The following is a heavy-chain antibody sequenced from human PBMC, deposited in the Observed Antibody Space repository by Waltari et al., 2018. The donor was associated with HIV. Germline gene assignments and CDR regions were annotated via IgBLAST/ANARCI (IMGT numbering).Heavy chain of an antibody. J-gene: IGHJ6*02. Sequence: QVQLMQSGPELKKPGPYSKVSCRASASTFKPYVISEVSPAPGQGLEWMGWISAYNGNTKYAQKFQGRVTMTTDTSTRTAYMELRSLSSDDTAVYYCARRSCNSSSCFTYFYYFAMDVWGQGTTVTVSS. V-gene: IGHV1-18*04. D-gene: IGHD2-2*02. CDR2: ISAYNGNT. CDR1: ASTFKPYV. CDR3: ARRSCNSSSCFTYFYYFAMDV.